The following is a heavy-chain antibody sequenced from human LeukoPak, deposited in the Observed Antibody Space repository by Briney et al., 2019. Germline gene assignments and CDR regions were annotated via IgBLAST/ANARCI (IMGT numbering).Heavy chain of an antibody. Sequence: SETLSPTCTVSGGSISSSSNYSWGWIRQPPGKGLEWIGSIYYSGSTNYNPSLKSRVTISVDTSKNQFSLKLSSVTAADTAVYYCARGKASGATMDYWGQGTLVTVSS. CDR3: ARGKASGATMDY. J-gene: IGHJ4*02. CDR1: GGSISSSSNYS. D-gene: IGHD5-24*01. CDR2: IYYSGST. V-gene: IGHV4-39*07.